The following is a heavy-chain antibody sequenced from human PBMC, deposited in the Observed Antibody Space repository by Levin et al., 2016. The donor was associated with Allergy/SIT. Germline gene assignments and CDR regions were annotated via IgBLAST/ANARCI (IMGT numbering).Heavy chain of an antibody. CDR1: GYTFTDFA. D-gene: IGHD4-11*01. Sequence: ASVKVSCKASGYTFTDFAVHWVRQAPGQRLEWMGWINPANGHTLYSQKFQGRVTITRDTSTTTAYMELTGLRSEETAVYFCAREPKFTGGRCLDSWGRGTLVTVSS. V-gene: IGHV1-3*01. J-gene: IGHJ4*02. CDR3: AREPKFTGGRCLDS. CDR2: INPANGHT.